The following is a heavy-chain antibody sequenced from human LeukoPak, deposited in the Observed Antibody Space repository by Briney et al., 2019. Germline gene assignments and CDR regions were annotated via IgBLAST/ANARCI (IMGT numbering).Heavy chain of an antibody. J-gene: IGHJ4*02. CDR1: GFTFSSYG. CDR2: ISYDGSNK. Sequence: GGSLRLSCAASGFTFSSYGMHWVRQAPGKGLEWVAVISYDGSNKYYADSVKGRFTISRDNSKNTLYLQMGSLRAEDMAVYYCAREDRLGELSFEGAIDYWGQGTLVTVSS. CDR3: AREDRLGELSFEGAIDY. D-gene: IGHD3-16*02. V-gene: IGHV3-30*03.